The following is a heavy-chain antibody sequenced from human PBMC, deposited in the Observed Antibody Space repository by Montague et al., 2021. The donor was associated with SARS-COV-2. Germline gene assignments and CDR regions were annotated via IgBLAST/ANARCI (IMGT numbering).Heavy chain of an antibody. Sequence: SLRLSCAASGFMFHLYAMHWVRQAPGQGLEWVAVISYDGSNEFYADSVQGRFTISRDNSGNTVSLQMHSLRAEDTAVYYCARTYHYDSSGFPGPYYFDFWGQGTPVTVSS. CDR2: ISYDGSNE. V-gene: IGHV3-30*17. D-gene: IGHD3-22*01. J-gene: IGHJ4*02. CDR3: ARTYHYDSSGFPGPYYFDF. CDR1: GFMFHLYA.